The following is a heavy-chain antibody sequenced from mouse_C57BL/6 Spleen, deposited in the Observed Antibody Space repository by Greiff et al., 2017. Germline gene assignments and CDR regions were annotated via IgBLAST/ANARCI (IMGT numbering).Heavy chain of an antibody. Sequence: EVKVEESGAELVRPGSSVKMSCKTSGYTFTSYGINWVKQRPGQGLEWIGYIYIGNGYTEYNEKFKGKATLTSDTSSSTAYMQLSILTSEDSAIYVCARSDYYGRPTPLDYAMDYWGQGTSVTGSS. D-gene: IGHD1-1*01. CDR1: GYTFTSYG. V-gene: IGHV1-58*01. J-gene: IGHJ4*01. CDR2: IYIGNGYT. CDR3: ARSDYYGRPTPLDYAMDY.